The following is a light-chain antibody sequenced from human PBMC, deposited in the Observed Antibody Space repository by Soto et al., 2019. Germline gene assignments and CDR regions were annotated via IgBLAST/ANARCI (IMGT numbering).Light chain of an antibody. CDR2: DAS. CDR1: QGISSA. V-gene: IGKV1-13*02. CDR3: QQFNSYLPLT. Sequence: AIQLTQSPSSLSASVGDRVTITCRASQGISSALAWYQQKPGKAPKLLIYDASSLESGVPSTFSGSGSGTDFTLTISSLQPEDFATYYCQQFNSYLPLTFGGGTKVEIK. J-gene: IGKJ4*01.